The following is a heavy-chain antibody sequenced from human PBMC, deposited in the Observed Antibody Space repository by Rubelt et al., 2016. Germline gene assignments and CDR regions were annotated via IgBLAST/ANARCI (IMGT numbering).Heavy chain of an antibody. CDR1: GGSISSSSYY. V-gene: IGHV4-39*01. Sequence: QLQLQESGPGLVKPSETLSLTCTVSGGSISSSSYYWGWIRQPPGKGLEWIGNIYYSGSTYYNPSLKSRVTISVDPSKKQFAVKGRSVTAADTAVYYWASSRAYKYASGSYAFDIWGQGTMVTVSS. D-gene: IGHD3-10*01. J-gene: IGHJ3*02. CDR2: IYYSGST. CDR3: ASSRAYKYASGSYAFDI.